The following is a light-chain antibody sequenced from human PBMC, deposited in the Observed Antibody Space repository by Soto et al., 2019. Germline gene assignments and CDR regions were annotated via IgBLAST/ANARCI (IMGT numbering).Light chain of an antibody. CDR1: QNINIW. Sequence: DIQMTQSPSTLSASVGDRVIITCRASQNINIWLAWYQQKPGKAPKLLIYKSSSLQIGVPSRFSGIGAGTEFTLTISSLKPDDFANYYCQQYNYHWTFGPGTKVDNK. CDR2: KSS. CDR3: QQYNYHWT. J-gene: IGKJ3*01. V-gene: IGKV1-5*03.